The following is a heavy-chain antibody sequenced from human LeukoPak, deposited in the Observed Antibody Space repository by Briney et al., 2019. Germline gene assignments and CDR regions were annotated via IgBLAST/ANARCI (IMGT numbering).Heavy chain of an antibody. Sequence: GGSLRLSCAAAGFSLSGYWMTWVRQAPGKGLEWVARLHADGVEQNYVDSVTGRFTMSRDNAKNSLDLQMNSLRVEDTAVYYCARGGYSFDYLGQGTLVAVSS. CDR3: ARGGYSFDY. V-gene: IGHV3-7*01. D-gene: IGHD5-18*01. CDR2: LHADGVEQ. J-gene: IGHJ4*02. CDR1: GFSLSGYW.